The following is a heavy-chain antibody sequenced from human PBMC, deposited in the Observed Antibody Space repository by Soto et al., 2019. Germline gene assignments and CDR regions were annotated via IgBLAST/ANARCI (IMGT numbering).Heavy chain of an antibody. CDR3: ARTKGARFGVALDD. CDR1: GGSISSYY. J-gene: IGHJ4*02. CDR2: IYYGGST. V-gene: IGHV4-59*01. Sequence: SETLSLACTVSGGSISSYYWSWIRQPPGKGLEWIGYIYYGGSTNYNPSLKSRVTISVDTSKNQFSLKLSSVTAADTAVYHCARTKGARFGVALDDWGQGTLVTVSS. D-gene: IGHD3-3*01.